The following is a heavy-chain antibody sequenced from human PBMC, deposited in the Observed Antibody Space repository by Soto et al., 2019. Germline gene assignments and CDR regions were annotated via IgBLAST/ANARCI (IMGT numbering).Heavy chain of an antibody. Sequence: SETLSPTCTVSGGSISRYYWSWIRQPPGKGLEWIGYIHYSGSSIYNHSLKSRVTIAVDTSKNQFSLKLSSVTAADTAVYYCARVGGSGRYNFDNWGQGTLVTVSS. CDR3: ARVGGSGRYNFDN. V-gene: IGHV4-59*01. J-gene: IGHJ4*02. CDR1: GGSISRYY. CDR2: IHYSGSS. D-gene: IGHD6-19*01.